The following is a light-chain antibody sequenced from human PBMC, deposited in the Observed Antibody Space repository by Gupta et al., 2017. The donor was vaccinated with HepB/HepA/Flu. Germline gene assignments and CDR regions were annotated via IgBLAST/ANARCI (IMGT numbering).Light chain of an antibody. CDR2: GSF. CDR1: QSISTY. CDR3: QQYNNWPLT. Sequence: EIVMTQSPATLSVSPGERTPLSCRASQSISTYLAWYQQKPGQAPRLLIYGSFTRATGIPARFSGSGSGTDFTLTISSLQSEDFAVYFCQQYNNWPLTFGGGTKVEIK. V-gene: IGKV3-15*01. J-gene: IGKJ4*01.